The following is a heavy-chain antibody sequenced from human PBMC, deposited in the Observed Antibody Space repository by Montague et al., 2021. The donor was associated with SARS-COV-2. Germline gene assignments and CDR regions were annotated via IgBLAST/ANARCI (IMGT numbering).Heavy chain of an antibody. CDR3: VRDHPYGGPRGAYDI. Sequence: SETLSLTCTVSGGSITGYYWSWLRRSPGKGLERIAYIYDGGAVNYNPSLGSRVTISTDTSKNQLSLTVNSVTAADTAVYYCVRDHPYGGPRGAYDIWGQGTVVTVSS. CDR2: IYDGGAV. J-gene: IGHJ3*02. D-gene: IGHD4-23*01. V-gene: IGHV4-59*01. CDR1: GGSITGYY.